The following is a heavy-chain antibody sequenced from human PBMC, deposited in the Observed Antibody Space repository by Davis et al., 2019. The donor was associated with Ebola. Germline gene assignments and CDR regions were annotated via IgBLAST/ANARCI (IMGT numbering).Heavy chain of an antibody. CDR2: ISYDGSNK. Sequence: GESLKISCAASGFTFSSYAMHWVRQAPGKGLEWVAVISYDGSNKYYADSVKGRFTISRDNSKNTLYLQMNSLRAEDTAVYYCARSHDYGDYGGDYWGQETLVTVSS. D-gene: IGHD4-17*01. V-gene: IGHV3-30-3*01. CDR3: ARSHDYGDYGGDY. J-gene: IGHJ4*02. CDR1: GFTFSSYA.